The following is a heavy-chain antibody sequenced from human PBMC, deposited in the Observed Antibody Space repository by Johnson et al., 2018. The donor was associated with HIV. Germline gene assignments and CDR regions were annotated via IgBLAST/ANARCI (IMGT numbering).Heavy chain of an antibody. V-gene: IGHV3-20*04. CDR1: GFTFDDYG. J-gene: IGHJ3*02. CDR2: INWNGGST. D-gene: IGHD4-17*01. Sequence: EVQLVESGGGVVRPGGSLRLSCTASGFTFDDYGMSWVRQAPGKGLEWVSGINWNGGSTYYANSVKGRFTISRDNSKNTLYLQMGSLRAEDMAVYYCARESTATRGDAFDIWGQGTMVTVSS. CDR3: ARESTATRGDAFDI.